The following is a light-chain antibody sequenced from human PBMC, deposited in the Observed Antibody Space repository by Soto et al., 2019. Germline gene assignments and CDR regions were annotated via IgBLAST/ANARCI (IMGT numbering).Light chain of an antibody. CDR3: SSFSGDATHLV. Sequence: QSALTQPASVSGSPGQSITISCTGTSGDIGAYDYVSWYQQHPGKAPKVMIRDVTHRPAGGSNRFSGSKSGNTASLTISGLQAEDGAAYFCSSFSGDATHLVFGRGTQLTV. CDR2: DVT. CDR1: SGDIGAYDY. V-gene: IGLV2-14*01. J-gene: IGLJ2*01.